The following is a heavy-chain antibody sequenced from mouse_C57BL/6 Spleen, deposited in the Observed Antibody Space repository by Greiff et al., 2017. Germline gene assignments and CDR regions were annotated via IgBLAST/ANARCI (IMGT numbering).Heavy chain of an antibody. Sequence: QVQLQQSGPELVKPGASVKISCKASGYAFSSSWMNWVKQRPGKGLEWIGRIYPGDGDTNYNGKFKGKATLTADKSSSTAYMQLSSLTSEDSAVYFCARSSYEGYTLDYWGQGTTLTVSS. CDR1: GYAFSSSW. CDR3: ARSSYEGYTLDY. V-gene: IGHV1-82*01. J-gene: IGHJ2*01. CDR2: IYPGDGDT. D-gene: IGHD2-3*01.